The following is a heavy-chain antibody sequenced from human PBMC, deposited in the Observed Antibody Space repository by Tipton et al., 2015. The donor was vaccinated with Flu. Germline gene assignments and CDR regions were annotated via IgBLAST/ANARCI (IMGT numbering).Heavy chain of an antibody. V-gene: IGHV4-4*07. Sequence: LRLSCTVSNGTISSYYWSWIRQPAGKGLVWIGRIHSSGGTNYNPSLKSRVTMSVDTSKNQFSLKVNSVTAADTAVYYCASGACSSSTCPKGGFDNWGQGTLVVVSS. CDR1: NGTISSYY. D-gene: IGHD2-2*01. J-gene: IGHJ4*02. CDR2: IHSSGGT. CDR3: ASGACSSSTCPKGGFDN.